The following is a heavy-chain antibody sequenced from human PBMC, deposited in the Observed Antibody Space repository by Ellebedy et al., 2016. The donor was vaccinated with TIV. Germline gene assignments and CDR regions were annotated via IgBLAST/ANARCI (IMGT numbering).Heavy chain of an antibody. V-gene: IGHV3-64D*06. Sequence: PGGSLRLSCAASGFTFSTYAMHWVRQAPGKGLEYVSAISNNGGSTYYADSVKGRFTISRDNSKNTLYLQMSSLRAEDTALYYCARELTGYYVGYWGQGTLVTVSS. CDR3: ARELTGYYVGY. CDR1: GFTFSTYA. D-gene: IGHD3-9*01. CDR2: ISNNGGST. J-gene: IGHJ4*02.